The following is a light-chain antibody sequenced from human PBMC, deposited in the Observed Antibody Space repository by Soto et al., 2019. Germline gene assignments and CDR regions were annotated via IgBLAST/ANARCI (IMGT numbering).Light chain of an antibody. V-gene: IGKV3-11*01. J-gene: IGKJ5*01. Sequence: EVVLTQSPVTLSLSPGERATLSCRASQSFRGLLAWYQQKPGQAPRLLIYDAYNRATGIPPRFSGSGSGTDFTLTISSLEHEDYAVYYCQQRHMWPITFGQGTRLEIK. CDR2: DAY. CDR3: QQRHMWPIT. CDR1: QSFRGL.